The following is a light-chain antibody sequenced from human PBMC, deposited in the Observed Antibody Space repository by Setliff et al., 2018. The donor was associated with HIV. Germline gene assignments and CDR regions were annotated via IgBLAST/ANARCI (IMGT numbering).Light chain of an antibody. CDR2: EVS. CDR1: SSDVGNYNL. Sequence: QSVLTQPASVSGSPGQSITISCTGTSSDVGNYNLVSWYQQHPGKAPKLMIYEVSERPSGVSNRFSGSKSGNTASLTISGLQADDEADYYCCPYAGSTYVFGSGTKVTVL. J-gene: IGLJ1*01. V-gene: IGLV2-23*02. CDR3: CPYAGSTYV.